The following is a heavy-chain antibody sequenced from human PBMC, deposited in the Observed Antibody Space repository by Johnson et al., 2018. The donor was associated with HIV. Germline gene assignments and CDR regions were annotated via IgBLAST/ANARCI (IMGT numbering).Heavy chain of an antibody. V-gene: IGHV3-30-3*01. CDR3: ARVEGGSSSNAFDI. J-gene: IGHJ3*02. Sequence: QVQLVETGGGVVQPGRSLRLSCAASGFTFSSYAMHWVRQAPGKGLEWVAVISYDGSNKYYADSVKGRFTIPRDNSKNTLYLQRNSLRAEDTAVYYCARVEGGSSSNAFDIWGQGTMVTVSS. CDR2: ISYDGSNK. D-gene: IGHD6-13*01. CDR1: GFTFSSYA.